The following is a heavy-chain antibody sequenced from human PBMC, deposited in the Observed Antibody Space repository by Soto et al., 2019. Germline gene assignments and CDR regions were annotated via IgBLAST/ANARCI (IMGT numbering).Heavy chain of an antibody. J-gene: IGHJ6*02. V-gene: IGHV4-59*01. CDR2: IYYSGST. D-gene: IGHD3-3*01. Sequence: SETLSLTCTFSGGSISSYYWSWIRQPPGQGLEWIGYIYYSGSTNYNPSLRSRVTISVDTSKNQFSLKLSSVTAADTAVYYCARDGGRPYDFWSGYYLGWDYYGMDVWGQGTTVT. CDR1: GGSISSYY. CDR3: ARDGGRPYDFWSGYYLGWDYYGMDV.